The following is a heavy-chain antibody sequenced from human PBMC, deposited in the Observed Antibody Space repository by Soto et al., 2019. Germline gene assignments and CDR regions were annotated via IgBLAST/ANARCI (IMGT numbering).Heavy chain of an antibody. CDR1: GGTFSGYA. Sequence: GXSVKVSCNASGGTFSGYAISWVRQAPGQGLEWMGGIIPIFGTANYAQKFQGRVTITADESTSTAYMELSSLRSEDTAGYYCAASIVGATTVYYYYGMDAWGQGTTVTVSS. CDR3: AASIVGATTVYYYYGMDA. D-gene: IGHD1-26*01. CDR2: IIPIFGTA. J-gene: IGHJ6*02. V-gene: IGHV1-69*13.